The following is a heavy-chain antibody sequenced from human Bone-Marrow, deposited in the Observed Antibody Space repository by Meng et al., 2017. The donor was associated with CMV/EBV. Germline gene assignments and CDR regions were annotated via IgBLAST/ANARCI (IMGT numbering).Heavy chain of an antibody. CDR1: GGTFSSYA. CDR2: SIPIFGTA. CDR3: ARVIVVVPAALTNPRYYYYGMDV. D-gene: IGHD2-2*01. V-gene: IGHV1-69*05. J-gene: IGHJ6*02. Sequence: SVKVSCKASGGTFSSYAISWVRQAPGQGLEWMGGSIPIFGTANYAQKFQGRVTITTDESTSTAYMELSSLRSEDTAVYYCARVIVVVPAALTNPRYYYYGMDVWGQGTTVTVSS.